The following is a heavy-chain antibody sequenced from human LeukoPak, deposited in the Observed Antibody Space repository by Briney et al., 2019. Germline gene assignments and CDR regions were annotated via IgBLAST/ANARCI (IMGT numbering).Heavy chain of an antibody. V-gene: IGHV3-53*01. J-gene: IGHJ4*02. Sequence: AGGSLRLSCAASGFTVSDNNMIWVRQAPGKGLEWVSTLHRDGSVHYADSVNGRFTISRDDSKNTLSLQMSSLRDEDTAVYYCVRVHGGGYWGQGTLVTVSS. CDR2: LHRDGSV. D-gene: IGHD3-16*01. CDR1: GFTVSDNN. CDR3: VRVHGGGY.